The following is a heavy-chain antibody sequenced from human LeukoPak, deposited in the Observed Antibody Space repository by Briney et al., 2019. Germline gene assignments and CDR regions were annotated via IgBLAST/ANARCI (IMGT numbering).Heavy chain of an antibody. D-gene: IGHD2-15*01. J-gene: IGHJ5*02. CDR3: ASSGSCSGGSCYSGRWFDP. Sequence: SETLSLTCAVYGGSFSGYYWSWIRQPPGKGLEWIGEINHSGSTNYNPSLKSRVTISVDTSKNQFSLKLSSVTAADTAVYYCASSGSCSGGSCYSGRWFDPWGQGTLVTVSS. V-gene: IGHV4-34*01. CDR2: INHSGST. CDR1: GGSFSGYY.